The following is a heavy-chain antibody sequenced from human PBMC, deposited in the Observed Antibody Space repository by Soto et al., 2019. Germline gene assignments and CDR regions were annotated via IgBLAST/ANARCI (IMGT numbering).Heavy chain of an antibody. V-gene: IGHV3-33*01. J-gene: IGHJ6*03. CDR2: IWYDGSNK. D-gene: IGHD3-10*01. CDR3: SRDPRVMVRSRIDYMDV. CDR1: GLTFSSYG. Sequence: GGSLRLCWAASGLTFSSYGMHWVRQATGKGLEWVAVIWYDGSNKYYADSVKGRFTISRDNSKNTLYLQMNSLRAEDTAVYYCSRDPRVMVRSRIDYMDVWGKGTTVTVSS.